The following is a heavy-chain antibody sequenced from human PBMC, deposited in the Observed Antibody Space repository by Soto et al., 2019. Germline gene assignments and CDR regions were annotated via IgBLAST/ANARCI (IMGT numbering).Heavy chain of an antibody. V-gene: IGHV1-3*01. J-gene: IGHJ4*02. Sequence: QVQLVQSGAAVKKPGASVKVSCKASGYTFTTYAIHWVRQAPGQRLEWMGWINAGNGNTKYSQKCQGSVTITRDTFATTADMELSSLRSEDTAVFYCARDPLDYGPPDYWGQGTLVTVSS. CDR1: GYTFTTYA. CDR2: INAGNGNT. D-gene: IGHD3-10*01. CDR3: ARDPLDYGPPDY.